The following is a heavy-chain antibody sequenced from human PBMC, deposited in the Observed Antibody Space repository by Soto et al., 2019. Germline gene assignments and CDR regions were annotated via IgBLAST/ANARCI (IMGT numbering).Heavy chain of an antibody. J-gene: IGHJ6*03. V-gene: IGHV4-4*02. D-gene: IGHD6-13*01. CDR2: IHHSGRT. CDR3: ARNIAAVGTDQYYHMDV. Sequence: SETLSLTCAVSGDSISSSNWWSWVRQSPGKGLEWIGEIHHSGRTNYNPSLKSRVTISVDKTKNQFSLQLSSVTAADTAVYYCARNIAAVGTDQYYHMDVWGKGTTVTVSS. CDR1: GDSISSSNW.